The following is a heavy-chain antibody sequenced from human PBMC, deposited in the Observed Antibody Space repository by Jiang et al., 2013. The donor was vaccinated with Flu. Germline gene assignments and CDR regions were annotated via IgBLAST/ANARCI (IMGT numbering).Heavy chain of an antibody. CDR2: IYSGGGT. Sequence: VQLVDSGGGLVQPGGSLRLSCAASGFTVSSTHMTWVRQAPGKGLECVSVIYSGGGTYYADSVKGRFTISRDNSKNTLYLQMNSLRAEDTAVYYCARVRTMIASYGMDVWGQGTTVTVSS. V-gene: IGHV3-66*01. CDR3: ARVRTMIASYGMDV. D-gene: IGHD3-22*01. J-gene: IGHJ6*02. CDR1: GFTVSSTH.